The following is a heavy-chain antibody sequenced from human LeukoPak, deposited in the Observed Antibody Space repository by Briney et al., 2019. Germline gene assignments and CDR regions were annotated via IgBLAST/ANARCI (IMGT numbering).Heavy chain of an antibody. Sequence: PGGSLRLSCAASGFTFSSYGMSWVRQAPGKGLEWVGFIRGKTYGGTTEYAASGKGRFTISRDESKSIAYLQMNSLKTEDTAVYYCATIATRRVGRCCIDIWGQGTMVTVSS. J-gene: IGHJ3*02. D-gene: IGHD6-6*01. CDR3: ATIATRRVGRCCIDI. CDR1: GFTFSSYG. V-gene: IGHV3-49*04. CDR2: IRGKTYGGTT.